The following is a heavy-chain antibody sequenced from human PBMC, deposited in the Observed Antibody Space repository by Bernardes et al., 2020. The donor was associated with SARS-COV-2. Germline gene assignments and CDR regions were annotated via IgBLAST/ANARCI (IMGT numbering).Heavy chain of an antibody. Sequence: SETLSLTCTVSGDSIRSSHYCWGWIRQPPGKGLEWIWSFYYSGTTSYSPSLKSRVTISVDTSTNDFSLKLSSVTAADTAVYYCARHEEGRWEVLGAPGPYFDYWGQGALVIVSS. D-gene: IGHD1-26*01. CDR3: ARHEEGRWEVLGAPGPYFDY. V-gene: IGHV4-39*01. CDR2: FYYSGTT. J-gene: IGHJ4*02. CDR1: GDSIRSSHYC.